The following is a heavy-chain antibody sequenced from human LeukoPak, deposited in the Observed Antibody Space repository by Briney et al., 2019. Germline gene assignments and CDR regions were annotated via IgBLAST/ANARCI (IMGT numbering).Heavy chain of an antibody. V-gene: IGHV1-8*01. J-gene: IGHJ5*02. CDR3: ARGRGSGHFENWFDP. CDR2: MNPNSGNT. D-gene: IGHD6-19*01. Sequence: ASVKVSCKASGYTFTTYDINWVRQATGQGLEWMGWMNPNSGNTGYTQKFQGRVTMTRNTSISTAYMELSSLRSEDTAVYYCARGRGSGHFENWFDPWGQGTLVTVSS. CDR1: GYTFTTYD.